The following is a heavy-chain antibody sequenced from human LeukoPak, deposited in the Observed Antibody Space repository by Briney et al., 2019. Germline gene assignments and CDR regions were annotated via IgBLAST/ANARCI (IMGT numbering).Heavy chain of an antibody. CDR3: ARDHYYGSGSIDY. J-gene: IGHJ4*02. CDR2: ISAYNGNT. V-gene: IGHV1-18*01. Sequence: ASVKVSCKASGYTFTRYVIIWVRQAPGQGLEWMGWISAYNGNTNYEQKLQGRVTMTTDPSTSTAYMELRSLRSDDTAVYYCARDHYYGSGSIDYWGQGTLVTVSS. D-gene: IGHD3-10*01. CDR1: GYTFTRYV.